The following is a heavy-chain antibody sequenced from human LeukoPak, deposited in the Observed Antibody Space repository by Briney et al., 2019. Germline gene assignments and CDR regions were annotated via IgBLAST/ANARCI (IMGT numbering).Heavy chain of an antibody. D-gene: IGHD1-26*01. CDR3: ARNWEL. CDR1: GDIFSTYY. CDR2: INTNIGGT. J-gene: IGHJ4*02. Sequence: ASVKVSCKVSGDIFSTYYIQWVRQAPGEGLEWVGWINTNIGGTNSAPKFQGRVSLTTDTSISTAYLELTRLTPDDTAIYYCARNWELWGQGTLVTVSS. V-gene: IGHV1-2*02.